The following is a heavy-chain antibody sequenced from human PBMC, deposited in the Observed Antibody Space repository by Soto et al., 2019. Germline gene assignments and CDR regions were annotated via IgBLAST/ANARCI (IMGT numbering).Heavy chain of an antibody. J-gene: IGHJ4*02. V-gene: IGHV3-48*02. Sequence: GGSLRLSCVASGFSLANYPMNWVRQTPGKGLEWISYSSPRGDTIYYADSVEGRFTISRGNARNSLSLHMSSLRDEDSALYYCAKGPHTNVGWPYYFESWGQGVPVTVSS. D-gene: IGHD6-19*01. CDR2: SSPRGDTI. CDR3: AKGPHTNVGWPYYFES. CDR1: GFSLANYP.